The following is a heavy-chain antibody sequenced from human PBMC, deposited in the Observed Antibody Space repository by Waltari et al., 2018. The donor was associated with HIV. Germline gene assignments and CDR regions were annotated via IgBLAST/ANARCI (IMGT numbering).Heavy chain of an antibody. CDR1: GFTFRNYW. CDR2: INNDGTKT. D-gene: IGHD3-22*01. V-gene: IGHV3-74*01. CDR3: VRDYDSSGYYSANWFDP. Sequence: EAQLVESGGGLVQPGGSLRLSCAASGFTFRNYWMHWVRQAPGRGLEWVSRINNDGTKTNYADSVKGRFTISRDNAKNTLYLQMNSLRAEDTAVYFCVRDYDSSGYYSANWFDPWGQGTVVTVSS. J-gene: IGHJ5*02.